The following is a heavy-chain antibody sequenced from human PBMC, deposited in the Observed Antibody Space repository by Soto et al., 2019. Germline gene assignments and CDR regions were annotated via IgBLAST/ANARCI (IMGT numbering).Heavy chain of an antibody. CDR2: INPATGAA. CDR3: AGGGGVGLAGCAAFDM. CDR1: GYPVTAYY. Sequence: QLHLVQSGAVVKKPGASVTVSCSASGYPVTAYYMHWVRQAPGRGLEWMGGINPATGAAKYTQKFVGRVTGTGDTSLSTGFMELSGVATEVKVLFVCAGGGGVGLAGCAAFDMWCKGTLVTVSS. D-gene: IGHD6-19*01. V-gene: IGHV1-2*01. J-gene: IGHJ3*02.